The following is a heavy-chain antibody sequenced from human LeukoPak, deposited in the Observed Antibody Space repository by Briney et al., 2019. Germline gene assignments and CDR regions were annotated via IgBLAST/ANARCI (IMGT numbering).Heavy chain of an antibody. J-gene: IGHJ4*02. Sequence: GGSLRLSCAASGFTFSTYSMNWVRQAPGKGLEWVSYISSSLSSIYYADSVKGRFTISRDNAKDSLYLQMSSLRREDTAVYFCVRGPRYSGYDYFDYWGQGTLVTVSS. D-gene: IGHD5-12*01. CDR1: GFTFSTYS. CDR2: ISSSLSSI. CDR3: VRGPRYSGYDYFDY. V-gene: IGHV3-48*01.